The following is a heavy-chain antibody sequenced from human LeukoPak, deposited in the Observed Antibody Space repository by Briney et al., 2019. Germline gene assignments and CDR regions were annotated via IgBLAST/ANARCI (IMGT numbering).Heavy chain of an antibody. Sequence: GGSLRLSCAASGFTFSSYDMNWVRQVPGKGLEWVSYITTSGSATYHADSVKGRFTISRDNAKNSLYLQMNSLRAEDTAVYYCARDRVDTAAFDPWGQGTLVTVSS. CDR1: GFTFSSYD. CDR2: ITTSGSAT. D-gene: IGHD5-18*01. V-gene: IGHV3-48*03. J-gene: IGHJ5*02. CDR3: ARDRVDTAAFDP.